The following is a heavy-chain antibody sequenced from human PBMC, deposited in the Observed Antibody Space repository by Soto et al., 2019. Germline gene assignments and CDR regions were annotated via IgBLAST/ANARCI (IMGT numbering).Heavy chain of an antibody. J-gene: IGHJ3*02. CDR2: IYHSGST. CDR1: GGSISSGGYS. D-gene: IGHD5-12*01. CDR3: ARAHGVATIIASAFDI. V-gene: IGHV4-30-2*01. Sequence: PSETLSLTCAVSGGSISSGGYSWSWIRQPPGKGLEWIGYIYHSGSTYYNPSLKSRVTISVDRSKNQFSLKLSSVTAADTAVYYCARAHGVATIIASAFDIWGQGTMVTVSS.